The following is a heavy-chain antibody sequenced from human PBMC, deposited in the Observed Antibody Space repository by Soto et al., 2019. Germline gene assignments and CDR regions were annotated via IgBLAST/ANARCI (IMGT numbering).Heavy chain of an antibody. J-gene: IGHJ4*02. V-gene: IGHV1-46*01. Sequence: ASVKVSCKASGYTFTSYGISWVRQAPGQGLEWMGIINPSDRTTYYAQKFQGRVTMTSDASTSTVYMELSSLRSEDTAVYYCASAPTMRGAYVDYWGQGALVTVSS. CDR2: INPSDRTT. CDR1: GYTFTSYG. CDR3: ASAPTMRGAYVDY.